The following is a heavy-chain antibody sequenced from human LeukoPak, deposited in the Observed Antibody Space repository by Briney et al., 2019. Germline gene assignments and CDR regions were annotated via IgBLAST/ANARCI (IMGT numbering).Heavy chain of an antibody. CDR1: GFTVSSNY. Sequence: GGSLRLSCAASGFTVSSNYMSWVRQAPGKGLEWVSVIYSGGSTYYADSVKGRFTISRDNSKNTPYLQMNSLRAEDTAVYYCAREGRPNAFDIWGQGTMVTVSS. CDR2: IYSGGST. CDR3: AREGRPNAFDI. V-gene: IGHV3-66*01. J-gene: IGHJ3*02.